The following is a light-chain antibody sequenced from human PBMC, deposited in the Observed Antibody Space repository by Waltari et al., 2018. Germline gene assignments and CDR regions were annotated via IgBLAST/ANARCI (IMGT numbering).Light chain of an antibody. Sequence: QSVLTQPPSASGTPGQRVTISCSVSSSHTGRIPVNWYQQLPGTAPKLLIYSNNQRPSGVPDRFSGSKSGTSASLAISGLQSEDEADYYCAAWDDSLNGVVFGGGTKLTVL. V-gene: IGLV1-44*01. CDR1: SSHTGRIP. J-gene: IGLJ2*01. CDR2: SNN. CDR3: AAWDDSLNGVV.